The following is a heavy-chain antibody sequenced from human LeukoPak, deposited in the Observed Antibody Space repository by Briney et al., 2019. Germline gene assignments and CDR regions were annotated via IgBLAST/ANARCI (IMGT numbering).Heavy chain of an antibody. J-gene: IGHJ5*02. D-gene: IGHD3-10*01. CDR1: GYTFTGYY. CDR3: ARDGGARTMVRGVIFNWFDP. Sequence: ASVKVSCKASGYTFTGYYMHWVRQAPGQGLEWMGWINPNSGGTNYAQKFQGRVTMTRDTSISTAYMELSRLRSDDTAVYYCARDGGARTMVRGVIFNWFDPWGQGTPVTVSS. CDR2: INPNSGGT. V-gene: IGHV1-2*02.